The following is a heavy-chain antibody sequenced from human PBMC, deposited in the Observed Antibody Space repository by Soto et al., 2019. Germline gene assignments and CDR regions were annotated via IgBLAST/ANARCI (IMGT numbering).Heavy chain of an antibody. CDR1: GYTFTSYA. CDR3: ARSFTNRAAAGPPEY. Sequence: ASVKVSCKASGYTFTSYAMHWVRQAPGQRLEWMGWINAGNGNTKYSQKFQGRVTITRDTSASTAYMELSSLRSEDTAVYYCARSFTNRAAAGPPEYWGQGTLVTVSS. CDR2: INAGNGNT. D-gene: IGHD6-13*01. V-gene: IGHV1-3*01. J-gene: IGHJ4*02.